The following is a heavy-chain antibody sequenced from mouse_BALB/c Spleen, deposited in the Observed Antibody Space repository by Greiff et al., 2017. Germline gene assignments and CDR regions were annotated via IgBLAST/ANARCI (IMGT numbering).Heavy chain of an antibody. D-gene: IGHD2-2*01. CDR2: IWWNDNK. CDR3: ARIGGYDYAMDY. CDR1: GFSLSTYGIG. Sequence: QVTLKVSGPGILQPSQTLSLTCSFSGFSLSTYGIGVGWIRQPSGKGLEWLAHIWWNDNKYYNTALKSRLTISKDTSNNQVFLKIASVDTADTATYYCARIGGYDYAMDYWGQGTSVTVSS. V-gene: IGHV8-11*01. J-gene: IGHJ4*01.